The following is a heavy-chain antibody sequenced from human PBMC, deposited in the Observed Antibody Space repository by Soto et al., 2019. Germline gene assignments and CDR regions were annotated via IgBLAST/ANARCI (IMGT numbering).Heavy chain of an antibody. V-gene: IGHV1-8*01. CDR2: MNPNSGNT. CDR1: GYTFTSYD. D-gene: IGHD6-13*01. Sequence: ASVKVSCKASGYTFTSYDINWVRQATGQGLEWMGWMNPNSGNTGYAQKFQGRVTMTRNTSISTAYMELSSLRSEDTAVYYCARGREQQLAGDYYGMDVWGQGTTVTVSS. CDR3: ARGREQQLAGDYYGMDV. J-gene: IGHJ6*02.